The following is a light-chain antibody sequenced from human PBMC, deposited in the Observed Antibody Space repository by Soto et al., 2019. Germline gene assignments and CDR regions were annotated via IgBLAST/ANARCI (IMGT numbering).Light chain of an antibody. V-gene: IGLV1-51*02. CDR2: ENN. Sequence: QSVLTQPPSVSAAPGQKVTISCSGSSSNIGNNYVSWYQQLPGTAPKLLIYENNKRPSGIPDRFSGSKSGTSATLGITGLQTGDEADHDCGTWDSSLSVGGYVFGTGTKVTV. J-gene: IGLJ1*01. CDR1: SSNIGNNY. CDR3: GTWDSSLSVGGYV.